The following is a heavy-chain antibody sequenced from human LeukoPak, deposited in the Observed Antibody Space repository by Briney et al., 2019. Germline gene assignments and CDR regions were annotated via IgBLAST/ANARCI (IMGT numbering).Heavy chain of an antibody. V-gene: IGHV3-7*01. CDR3: ARVGRWELQRVFDF. J-gene: IGHJ4*02. CDR2: INREGNEK. Sequence: GGSLRLASATLGLAFSDYWITSVRQVPRRGLEWVANINREGNEKYYVHSVKGRFTISRDNGKNSVDLQMDSLRVEDKAVYYCARVGRWELQRVFDFWGRGTLVSVSS. CDR1: GLAFSDYW. D-gene: IGHD1-26*01.